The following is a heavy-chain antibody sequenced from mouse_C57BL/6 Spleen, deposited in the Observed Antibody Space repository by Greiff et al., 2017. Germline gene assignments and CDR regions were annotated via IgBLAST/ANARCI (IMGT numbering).Heavy chain of an antibody. J-gene: IGHJ3*01. CDR3: TRSRRFAY. V-gene: IGHV1-15*01. Sequence: VKLMASGAELVRPGASVTLSCKASGYTFTDYEMHWVKQTPVHGLEWIGAIDPETGGTAYNQKFKGKAILTADKSSSTAYMELRSLTSEDSAVYYCTRSRRFAYWGQGTLVTVSA. CDR1: GYTFTDYE. D-gene: IGHD1-1*01. CDR2: IDPETGGT.